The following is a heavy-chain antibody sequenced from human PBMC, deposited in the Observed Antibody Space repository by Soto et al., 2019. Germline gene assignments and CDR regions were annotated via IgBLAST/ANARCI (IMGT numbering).Heavy chain of an antibody. Sequence: EVQLVQSGAEVKKPGESLKISCKGSGYSFTSYWIGWVRQMPGKGLEWMGIIYPGDSDTRYSPSFQGQVTISADKSISTAYLQWSSLKASDTAMYYCATVISSSWYRDYYYGMDVWGQGTTVTVSS. V-gene: IGHV5-51*01. J-gene: IGHJ6*02. D-gene: IGHD6-13*01. CDR3: ATVISSSWYRDYYYGMDV. CDR2: IYPGDSDT. CDR1: GYSFTSYW.